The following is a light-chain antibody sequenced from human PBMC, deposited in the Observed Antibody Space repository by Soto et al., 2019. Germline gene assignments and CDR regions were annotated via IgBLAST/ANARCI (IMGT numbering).Light chain of an antibody. CDR3: QQYYSYPQT. CDR2: AAS. CDR1: QGISSY. J-gene: IGKJ1*01. Sequence: ILMPQSPSSLSPSTGARVTITCRASQGISSYLAWYQQKPGKAPKLLIYAASTLQSGVPSRFSGSGSGTDFTLTISCLQSEDFATYYCQQYYSYPQTFGQGTKVDIK. V-gene: IGKV1-8*01.